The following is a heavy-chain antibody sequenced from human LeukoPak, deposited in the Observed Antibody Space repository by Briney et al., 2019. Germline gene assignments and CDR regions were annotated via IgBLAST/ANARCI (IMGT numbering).Heavy chain of an antibody. V-gene: IGHV4-34*01. CDR2: ISHSGST. Sequence: SETLSLTCAVYGGSFSGYYWSWIRQPPGKGLEWIGEISHSGSTNYNPSLKSRVTISVDTSKNQFSLKLSSVTAADTAVYYCAREHRVRFDPWGQGTLVTVSS. D-gene: IGHD1-14*01. CDR1: GGSFSGYY. CDR3: AREHRVRFDP. J-gene: IGHJ5*02.